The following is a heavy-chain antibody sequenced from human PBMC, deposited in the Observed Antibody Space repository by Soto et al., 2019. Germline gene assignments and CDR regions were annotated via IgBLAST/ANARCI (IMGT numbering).Heavy chain of an antibody. CDR1: GFTFSSYA. CDR3: ARRGSGSYYDY. V-gene: IGHV3-23*01. CDR2: ISGSGDST. D-gene: IGHD1-26*01. Sequence: EVQLLESGGGLVQPGGSLRLSCAASGFTFSSYAMRWVRQAPVKGLEWVSAISGSGDSTYYADSVNGRFTISRDNSKNTLYLQMNSLRAEDTGVYYCARRGSGSYYDYWGQGTLVTVSS. J-gene: IGHJ4*02.